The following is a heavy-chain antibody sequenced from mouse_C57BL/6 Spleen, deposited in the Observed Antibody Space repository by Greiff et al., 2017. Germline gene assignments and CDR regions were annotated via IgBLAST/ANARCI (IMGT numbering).Heavy chain of an antibody. V-gene: IGHV1-9*01. CDR3: ARSGYDYDWYYYAMDY. Sequence: QVQLQQSGAELMKPGASVKLSCKATGYTFTGYWIEWVKQRPGHGLEWIGEILPGSGSTNYNEKFKGKATFTADTSSNTAYMQLSSLTTEDSAIYYCARSGYDYDWYYYAMDYWGQGTSVTVSS. J-gene: IGHJ4*01. D-gene: IGHD2-4*01. CDR1: GYTFTGYW. CDR2: ILPGSGST.